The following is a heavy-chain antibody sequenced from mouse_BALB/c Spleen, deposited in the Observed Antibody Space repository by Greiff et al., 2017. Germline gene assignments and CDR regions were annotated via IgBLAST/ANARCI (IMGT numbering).Heavy chain of an antibody. V-gene: IGHV5-12-2*01. J-gene: IGHJ4*01. CDR3: ARGTGDY. Sequence: EVKLVESGGGLVQPGGSLKLSCAASGFTFSSYTMSWVRQTPEKRLEWVAYISNGGGSTYYPDTVKGRFTISRDNAKNTLYLQMSSLKSEDTAMYYCARGTGDYWGQGTSVTVSS. CDR2: ISNGGGST. D-gene: IGHD3-3*01. CDR1: GFTFSSYT.